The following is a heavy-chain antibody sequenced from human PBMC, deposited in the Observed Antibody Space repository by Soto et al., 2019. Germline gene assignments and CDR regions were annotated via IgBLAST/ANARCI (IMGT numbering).Heavy chain of an antibody. V-gene: IGHV1-8*01. CDR3: AILFRGGLRFLEWLSSRTNYYYYGIDV. J-gene: IGHJ6*02. CDR2: MDPNSGNT. Sequence: GASVKVSCKASGYTFTSYDINWVRQATGQGLEWMGWMDPNSGNTGYAQKFQGRVTMNRNTSISTAYMELSSLRSEDTAVYYCAILFRGGLRFLEWLSSRTNYYYYGIDVWGQGTTVTVSS. D-gene: IGHD3-3*01. CDR1: GYTFTSYD.